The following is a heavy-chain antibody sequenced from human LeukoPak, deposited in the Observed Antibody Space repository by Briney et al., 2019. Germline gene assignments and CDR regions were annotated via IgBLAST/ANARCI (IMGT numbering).Heavy chain of an antibody. CDR1: GFTFSGFW. Sequence: PGGSLRLSCSASGFTFSGFWMHWARQAPGKGLMWVSRINSDGSRTAYADSVKGRFTISRDNAKNTLYLQMNSLRVDDTAVYYCVRVAEITGDYWGQGTLVAVSS. D-gene: IGHD1-14*01. J-gene: IGHJ4*02. CDR3: VRVAEITGDY. V-gene: IGHV3-74*01. CDR2: INSDGSRT.